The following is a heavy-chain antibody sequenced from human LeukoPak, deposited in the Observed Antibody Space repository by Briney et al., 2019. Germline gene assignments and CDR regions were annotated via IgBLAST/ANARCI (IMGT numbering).Heavy chain of an antibody. Sequence: GGSLRLSCAASGFTFSSYAMSWVRQAPGKGLEWVSAISGSGGSPYYADSVKGRFTISRDNSKNTLYLQMNSLRAEDTAVYYCAKDRARSYGYGLWGQGTLVTVSS. CDR2: ISGSGGSP. CDR3: AKDRARSYGYGL. CDR1: GFTFSSYA. V-gene: IGHV3-23*01. J-gene: IGHJ4*02. D-gene: IGHD5-18*01.